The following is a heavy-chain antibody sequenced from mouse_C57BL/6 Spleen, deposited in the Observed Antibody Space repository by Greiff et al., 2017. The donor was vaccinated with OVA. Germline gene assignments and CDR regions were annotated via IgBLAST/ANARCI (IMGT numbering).Heavy chain of an antibody. V-gene: IGHV5-16*01. CDR3: ARGDDGYCFDY. D-gene: IGHD2-3*01. CDR2: INYDGSST. CDR1: GFTFSDYY. J-gene: IGHJ2*01. Sequence: EVMLVESEGGLVQPGSSMKLSCTASGFTFSDYYMAWVRQVPEKGLEWVANINYDGSSTYYLDSLKSRFIISRDNAKNILYLQMSSLKSEDTATYYCARGDDGYCFDYWGQGTTLTVSS.